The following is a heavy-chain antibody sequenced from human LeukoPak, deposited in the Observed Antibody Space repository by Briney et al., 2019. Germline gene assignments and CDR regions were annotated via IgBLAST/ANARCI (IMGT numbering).Heavy chain of an antibody. D-gene: IGHD2-2*01. CDR3: ARTPLGVNIVVVPAAHFDY. J-gene: IGHJ4*02. CDR1: GGSISSSSYY. V-gene: IGHV4-39*01. Sequence: SETLSLTCTVSGGSISSSSYYWGWIRQPPGKGLEWIGSIYYSGSTYYNPPLKSRVTISVDTSKNQFSLKLSSVTAADTAVYYCARTPLGVNIVVVPAAHFDYWGQGTLVTVSS. CDR2: IYYSGST.